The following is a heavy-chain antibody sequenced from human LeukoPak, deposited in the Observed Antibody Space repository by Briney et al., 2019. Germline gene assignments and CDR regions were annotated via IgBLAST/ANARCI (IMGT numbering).Heavy chain of an antibody. Sequence: GGSLRLSCAASGFSVKSYYMSWVRQAPGKGPVWVSRINNDGSGTTYADSVKGRFTISRDDAKNTLYLQMNSLRAEDTAVYYCVRGGESTWSWGQGTLVTVSS. V-gene: IGHV3-74*01. CDR2: INNDGSGT. D-gene: IGHD2-15*01. CDR1: GFSVKSYY. CDR3: VRGGESTWS. J-gene: IGHJ5*02.